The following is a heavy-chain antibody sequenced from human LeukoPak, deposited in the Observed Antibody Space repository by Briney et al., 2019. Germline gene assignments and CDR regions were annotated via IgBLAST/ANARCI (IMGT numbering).Heavy chain of an antibody. CDR3: ASGTTTKGFGY. CDR1: GDSFNSYY. Sequence: SETLSLTCTVSGDSFNSYYWSWVRQPPGKRLEWIGYIYYSGTTNYNPSLKSRVTLSVDTSKNQFCLRLRSVTAADTAVYYCASGTTTKGFGYWGQGTLITVSS. D-gene: IGHD1-7*01. V-gene: IGHV4-59*01. CDR2: IYYSGTT. J-gene: IGHJ4*02.